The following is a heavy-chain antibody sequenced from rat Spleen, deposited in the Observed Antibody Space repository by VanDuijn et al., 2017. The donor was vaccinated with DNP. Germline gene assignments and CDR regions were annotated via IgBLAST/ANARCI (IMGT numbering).Heavy chain of an antibody. V-gene: IGHV5-25*01. CDR3: ARPNYGGYEGWFAY. CDR2: ISTSGGST. J-gene: IGHJ3*01. Sequence: EVQLVESGGGLVQPGRSLKLSCAASGFTFGDYAMAWVRQSPKKGLEWVATISTSGGSTYYRDSVKGRFTVSRDNTKSSLYLQMDSLRSEDAASYYCARPNYGGYEGWFAYWGQGTLVTVSS. CDR1: GFTFGDYA. D-gene: IGHD1-11*01.